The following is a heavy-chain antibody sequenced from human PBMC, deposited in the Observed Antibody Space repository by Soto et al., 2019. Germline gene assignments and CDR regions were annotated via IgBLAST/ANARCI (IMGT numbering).Heavy chain of an antibody. CDR2: IYYSGST. V-gene: IGHV4-30-4*02. CDR1: GGSISSGDYF. D-gene: IGHD2-8*01. J-gene: IGHJ4*02. CDR3: ARVYAYYFDY. Sequence: SETLSLTCTVSGGSISSGDYFWSWIRQPPGKGLEWIGYIYYSGSTNYNPSLKSRVTISVDKSKNQFSLKLSSVTAADTAVYYCARVYAYYFDYWGQGTLVTVSS.